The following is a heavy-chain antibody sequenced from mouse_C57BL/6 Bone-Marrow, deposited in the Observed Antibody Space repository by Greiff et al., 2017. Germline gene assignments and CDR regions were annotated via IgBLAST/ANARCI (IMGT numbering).Heavy chain of an antibody. V-gene: IGHV14-4*01. CDR3: TTREDYYGSSYWYFDV. D-gene: IGHD1-1*01. CDR1: GFNIQDDY. J-gene: IGHJ1*03. CDR2: IDPENGDT. Sequence: VQLQQSVAELVRPGASVKLSCTASGFNIQDDYMHWVKQRPEQGLEWIGWIDPENGDTEYASKFQGKATITADTSSNTAYLQLSSLTSEDTAVYYCTTREDYYGSSYWYFDVWGTGTTVTVSS.